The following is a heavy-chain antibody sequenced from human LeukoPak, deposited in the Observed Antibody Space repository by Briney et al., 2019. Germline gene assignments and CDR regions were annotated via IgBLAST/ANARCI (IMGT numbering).Heavy chain of an antibody. Sequence: SETLSLTCTVSGGSINSDHWSCIRQPPRKGLEWIGCISYTGSTHYNPSLKSRVTILVDTSKNHFSLTLSSVTAADTAVYYCASVRGLGVITPYLDYWGQGTLVTVSS. CDR3: ASVRGLGVITPYLDY. D-gene: IGHD3-16*02. J-gene: IGHJ4*02. CDR1: GGSINSDH. V-gene: IGHV4-59*08. CDR2: ISYTGST.